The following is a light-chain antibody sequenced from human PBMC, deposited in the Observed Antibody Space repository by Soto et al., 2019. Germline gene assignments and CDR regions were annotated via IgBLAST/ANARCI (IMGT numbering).Light chain of an antibody. CDR2: EVS. CDR1: SSDVGGYNY. Sequence: QSVLTQPPSASGSPGQSVTISCTGTSSDVGGYNYVSWYQQHPGKAPKLMIYEVSKRPSGVPDRFSSSKSGNTASLTVYGLQAEDEADYYCSSYAGSNNVVFGGGTKVTVL. J-gene: IGLJ2*01. CDR3: SSYAGSNNVV. V-gene: IGLV2-8*01.